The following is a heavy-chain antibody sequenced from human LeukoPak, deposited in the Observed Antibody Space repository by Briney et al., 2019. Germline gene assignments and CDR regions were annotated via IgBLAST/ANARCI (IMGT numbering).Heavy chain of an antibody. J-gene: IGHJ3*02. V-gene: IGHV4-39*01. CDR1: GGSNSSSSYY. D-gene: IGHD4-11*01. CDR2: IYYSGST. CDR3: ARYRATHANAFDI. Sequence: SETLSLTCTVSGGSNSSSSYYWGWIRQPPGNGLEWIGSIYYSGSTYYNPSLKSRVTISVDTSKNQFSLKLSSVTAADTAVYYCARYRATHANAFDIWGQGTMVTVSS.